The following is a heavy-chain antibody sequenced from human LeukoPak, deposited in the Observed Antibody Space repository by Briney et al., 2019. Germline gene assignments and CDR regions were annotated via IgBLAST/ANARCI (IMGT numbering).Heavy chain of an antibody. J-gene: IGHJ4*02. D-gene: IGHD3-22*01. Sequence: PGRSLRLSCAASGFTFSSYGMHWVRQAPGKGPEWVAVISYDGSNKYYADSVKGRFTISRDNSKNTLYLQMNSLRAEDTAVYYCAKIMGPRDYDGNFDYWGQGTLVTVSS. CDR1: GFTFSSYG. V-gene: IGHV3-30*18. CDR3: AKIMGPRDYDGNFDY. CDR2: ISYDGSNK.